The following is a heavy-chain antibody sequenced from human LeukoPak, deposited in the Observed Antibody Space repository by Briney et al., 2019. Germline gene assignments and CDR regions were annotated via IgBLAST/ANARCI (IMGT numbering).Heavy chain of an antibody. Sequence: ASVKVSCKASGYTFTGYYMHWVRQAPGQGLEWMGWINPNSGDTDYIQKFQGRVTMTRDTSISIAYMELSRLRSDDTAVYYCAGGYNYGYDYWGQGTLVTVSS. J-gene: IGHJ4*02. CDR2: INPNSGDT. CDR1: GYTFTGYY. CDR3: AGGYNYGYDY. D-gene: IGHD5-18*01. V-gene: IGHV1-2*02.